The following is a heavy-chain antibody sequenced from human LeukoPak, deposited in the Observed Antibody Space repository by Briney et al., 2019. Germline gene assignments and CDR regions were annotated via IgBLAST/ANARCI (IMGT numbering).Heavy chain of an antibody. V-gene: IGHV3-74*01. CDR2: INSDGSST. J-gene: IGHJ4*02. Sequence: GGSLRLSCAASGFTFSSYWMHWVRQAPGKGLGWVSRINSDGSSTSYADSVKGRFTISRDNAKNTLYLPMNSLRAEDTAVYYCARDGAMINPFDYWGQGTLVTVSS. D-gene: IGHD3-22*01. CDR1: GFTFSSYW. CDR3: ARDGAMINPFDY.